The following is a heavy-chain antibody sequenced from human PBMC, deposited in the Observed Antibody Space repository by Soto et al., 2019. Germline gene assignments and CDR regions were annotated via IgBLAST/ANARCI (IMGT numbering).Heavy chain of an antibody. J-gene: IGHJ4*02. CDR3: ATEVWVYYDFWSGYSDY. Sequence: GGSLRLSWAASGFTFSSYWMSWVRQAPGKGLEWVANIKEDGSDMYYVDSVKGRFTISRYNAKNSLYLQMNSLRAEDTAVYYCATEVWVYYDFWSGYSDYWGQGTLVTVSS. V-gene: IGHV3-7*01. CDR2: IKEDGSDM. CDR1: GFTFSSYW. D-gene: IGHD3-3*01.